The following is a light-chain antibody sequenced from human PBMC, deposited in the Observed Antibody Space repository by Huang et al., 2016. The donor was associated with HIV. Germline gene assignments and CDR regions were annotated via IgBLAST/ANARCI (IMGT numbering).Light chain of an antibody. V-gene: IGKV3-20*01. CDR2: GAS. CDR3: QQYGTSTST. Sequence: EIVLTQSPGTLSLSPGERATLSCRASQSVRSSHVSWYQQKAGQSPRLLLYGASSRASGTPNRFSGSGSGTDFTLTISRLDPEDFAVYYCQQYGTSTSTFGQGTRVEVK. CDR1: QSVRSSH. J-gene: IGKJ1*01.